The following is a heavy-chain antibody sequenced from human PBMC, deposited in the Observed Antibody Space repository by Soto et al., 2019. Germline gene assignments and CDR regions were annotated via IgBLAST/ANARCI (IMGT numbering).Heavy chain of an antibody. CDR1: GFTFSSYE. CDR3: ARDLPPHTFDI. Sequence: PGGSLRLSCAASGFTFSSYEMNWVRQAPGKGLEWVSYISSSGSTIYYADSVKGRFTISRDNAKNSLYLQMNSLRAEDTAVYYCARDLPPHTFDIWGQGTMVTVSS. J-gene: IGHJ3*02. V-gene: IGHV3-48*03. CDR2: ISSSGSTI.